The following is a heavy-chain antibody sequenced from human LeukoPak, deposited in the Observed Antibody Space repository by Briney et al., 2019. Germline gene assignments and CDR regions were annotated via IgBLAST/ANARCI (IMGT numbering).Heavy chain of an antibody. Sequence: PSETLSLTCTVSGGSISGGNYYWSWIRQPAGKGLYWIGRVYTSGRTNYNPSLSNRVSMSLDTSKNQFSLTLNSVTAADTAVYYCARVSTLDGIVLDSWGQGILVTVSP. CDR3: ARVSTLDGIVLDS. CDR2: VYTSGRT. CDR1: GGSISGGNYY. D-gene: IGHD2-15*01. J-gene: IGHJ4*02. V-gene: IGHV4-61*02.